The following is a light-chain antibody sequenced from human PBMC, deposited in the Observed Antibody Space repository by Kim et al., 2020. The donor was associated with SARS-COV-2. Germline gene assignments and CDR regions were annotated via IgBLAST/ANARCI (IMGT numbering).Light chain of an antibody. Sequence: EIVLTQSPGTLSLSPGERANLSCRASQSVSSYLAWYQQKPGQAPRLVIYDALNRATGVPDRFSGSGSGTDFTLTISSLEPEDFAVYYCQQYSNWPPTFGQGTKVDIK. CDR1: QSVSSY. CDR2: DAL. V-gene: IGKV3-11*01. CDR3: QQYSNWPPT. J-gene: IGKJ1*01.